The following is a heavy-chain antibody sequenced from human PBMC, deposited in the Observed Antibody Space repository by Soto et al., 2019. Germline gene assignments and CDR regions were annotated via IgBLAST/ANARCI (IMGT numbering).Heavy chain of an antibody. CDR1: GFTFSSYS. V-gene: IGHV3-21*01. CDR2: ISSSSSYI. Sequence: EVQLVESGGGLVKPGGSLRLSCAASGFTFSSYSMNWVRQAPGKGLEWVSSISSSSSYIYYADSVKGRFTISRDNAKNSLYLQMNSLRAEDTAVYYCANGRGGSEAAAGTRYWGQGTLVTVSS. J-gene: IGHJ4*02. D-gene: IGHD6-13*01. CDR3: ANGRGGSEAAAGTRY.